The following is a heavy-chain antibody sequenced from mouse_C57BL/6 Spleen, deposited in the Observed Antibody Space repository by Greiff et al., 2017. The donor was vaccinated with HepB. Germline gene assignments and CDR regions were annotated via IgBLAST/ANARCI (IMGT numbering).Heavy chain of an antibody. CDR3: ARQGFDY. CDR1: GFTFSDYY. CDR2: ISNGGGST. J-gene: IGHJ2*01. V-gene: IGHV5-12*01. Sequence: EVKVVESGGGLVQPGGSLKLSCAASGFTFSDYYMYWVRQTPEKRLEWVAYISNGGGSTFYPDTVEGRFTISRDNAKNTLYLQMSRLKSEDTAMYYCARQGFDYWGQGTTLTVSS.